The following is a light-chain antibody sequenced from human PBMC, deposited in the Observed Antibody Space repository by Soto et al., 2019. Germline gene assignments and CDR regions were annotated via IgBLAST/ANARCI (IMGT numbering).Light chain of an antibody. CDR3: SSYTSTSTLA. CDR2: DVS. Sequence: QSALTQPASVSGSPGQSITLSCTGTSSDVGGYNYVSWYQQHPGKAPKVMIYDVSNRPSGVSNRFSGSKSGNTASLTISGLQAEDEADYYCSSYTSTSTLAFGGGTKLTVL. CDR1: SSDVGGYNY. J-gene: IGLJ2*01. V-gene: IGLV2-14*03.